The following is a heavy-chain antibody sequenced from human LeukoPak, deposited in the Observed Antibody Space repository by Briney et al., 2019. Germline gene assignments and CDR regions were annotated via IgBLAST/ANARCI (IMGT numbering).Heavy chain of an antibody. CDR3: APGGGDLVRGVRTPTNWFDP. V-gene: IGHV1-69*13. CDR2: IIPIFGTA. CDR1: GGTFSSYA. Sequence: SVKVSCKASGGTFSSYAISWVRQAPGQGLEWMGGIIPIFGTANYAQKFQGRVTITADESTSTAYMELSSLRSEDTAVYYCAPGGGDLVRGVRTPTNWFDPWGQGTLVTVSS. J-gene: IGHJ5*02. D-gene: IGHD3-10*01.